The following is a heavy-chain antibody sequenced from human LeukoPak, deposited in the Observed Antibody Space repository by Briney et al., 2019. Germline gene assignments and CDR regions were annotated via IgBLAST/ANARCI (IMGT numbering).Heavy chain of an antibody. Sequence: PSETLSLTCAVYGGSFSGYYWSWIRQPPGKGLEWIGEINHSGSTNYNPSIKSRVTISVDTSKNQFSLKLSSVTAADTAVYYCARGSGPGCSSTSCYRVATRDYYYYMDVWGKGTTVTVSS. J-gene: IGHJ6*03. D-gene: IGHD2-2*02. CDR3: ARGSGPGCSSTSCYRVATRDYYYYMDV. CDR2: INHSGST. CDR1: GGSFSGYY. V-gene: IGHV4-34*01.